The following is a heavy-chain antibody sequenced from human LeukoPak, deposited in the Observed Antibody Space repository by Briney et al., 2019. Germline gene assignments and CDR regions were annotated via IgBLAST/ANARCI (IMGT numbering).Heavy chain of an antibody. CDR1: GFSLSTSGVG. J-gene: IGHJ4*02. D-gene: IGHD6-19*01. CDR3: ARKQWLANFDY. V-gene: IGHV2-5*02. Sequence: SGPTLVKPTQTLTLTCTFSGFSLSTSGVGVGWIRQPPGKALEWLALIYWDDDKRYSPSLKSRLTITKDTSKNQVVLTVTNMDPVDTATYYCARKQWLANFDYWGQGTLVTVSS. CDR2: IYWDDDK.